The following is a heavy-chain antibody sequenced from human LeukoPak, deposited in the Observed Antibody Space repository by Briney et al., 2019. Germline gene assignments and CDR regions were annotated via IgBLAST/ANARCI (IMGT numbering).Heavy chain of an antibody. CDR3: ARDWMVRGHD. CDR1: GFTFSSYE. Sequence: PGGSLRLSCAASGFTFSSYEFNWVRQAPGKGLEWVSYISISGNTIYYADSVKGRFTISRDNAKNSLYLQMNSLRAEDTAVYYCARDWMVRGHDWGQGTLVTVSS. J-gene: IGHJ4*02. V-gene: IGHV3-48*03. D-gene: IGHD3-10*01. CDR2: ISISGNTI.